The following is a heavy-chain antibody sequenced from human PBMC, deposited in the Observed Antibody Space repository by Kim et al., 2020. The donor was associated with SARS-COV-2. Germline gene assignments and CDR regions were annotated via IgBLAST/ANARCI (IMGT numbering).Heavy chain of an antibody. V-gene: IGHV3-23*01. J-gene: IGHJ4*02. Sequence: AYPVKGRFTITRDNSKNTLYLQMNSLRAEDTAVYYCANASGYRYYFDYWGQGTLVTVSS. CDR3: ANASGYRYYFDY. D-gene: IGHD3-3*01.